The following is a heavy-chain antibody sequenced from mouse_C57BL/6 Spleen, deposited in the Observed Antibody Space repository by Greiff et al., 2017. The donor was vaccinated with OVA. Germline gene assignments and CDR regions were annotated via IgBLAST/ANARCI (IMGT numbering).Heavy chain of an antibody. CDR1: GFTFSSYG. D-gene: IGHD2-12*01. CDR3: ARQYSQYYFDY. J-gene: IGHJ2*01. CDR2: ISSGGSYT. Sequence: EVMLVESGGDLVKPGGSLKLSCAASGFTFSSYGMSWVRQTPDKRLEWVATISSGGSYTYYPDSVKGRFTFSRDNAKNTLYLQMSSLKSEDTAMYYCARQYSQYYFDYWGQGTTLTVSS. V-gene: IGHV5-6*01.